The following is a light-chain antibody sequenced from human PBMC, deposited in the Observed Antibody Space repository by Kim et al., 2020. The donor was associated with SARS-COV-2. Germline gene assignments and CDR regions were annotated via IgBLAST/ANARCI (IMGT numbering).Light chain of an antibody. V-gene: IGKV1-9*01. CDR1: QGISSY. J-gene: IGKJ4*01. Sequence: DIQLTQSPSFLSASVGDRVTITCRASQGISSYLAWYQQKPGKAPKLLIYAESTLQSGVPSRFSGSGSGTEFTLTISSLQPEDFATYYCQQLNSYPRLTFGGGTKVDIK. CDR2: AES. CDR3: QQLNSYPRLT.